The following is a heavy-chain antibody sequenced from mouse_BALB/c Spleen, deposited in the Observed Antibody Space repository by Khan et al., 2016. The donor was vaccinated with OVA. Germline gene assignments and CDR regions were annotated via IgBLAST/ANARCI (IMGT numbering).Heavy chain of an antibody. D-gene: IGHD2-3*01. CDR3: ARQPGYYEGSAIDY. CDR1: GFTFSSYG. V-gene: IGHV5-6*01. Sequence: EVKLVESGGDLVKPGGSLKLSCAASGFTFSSYGMSWVRQTPDKRLEWVAAISSGGSYTYYPDSLKGRFTISRDNAKNTLYLHMSSLKSEDTAMYYCARQPGYYEGSAIDYWGQGTSVTVSS. CDR2: ISSGGSYT. J-gene: IGHJ4*01.